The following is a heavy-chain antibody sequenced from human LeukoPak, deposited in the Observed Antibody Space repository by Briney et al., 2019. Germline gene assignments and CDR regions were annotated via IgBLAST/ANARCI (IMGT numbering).Heavy chain of an antibody. D-gene: IGHD2-2*01. CDR1: GGSISSYY. Sequence: SETLSLTCTVSGGSISSYYWSWIRQPPGKGLEWIGYIYYSGSTNYNPSLKSRVTISVDTSKNQFSLKLSSVTAADTAVYYGARDNPDYCSSTSCYYYYYYGMDVWGQGTTVTVSS. CDR2: IYYSGST. J-gene: IGHJ6*02. CDR3: ARDNPDYCSSTSCYYYYYYGMDV. V-gene: IGHV4-59*01.